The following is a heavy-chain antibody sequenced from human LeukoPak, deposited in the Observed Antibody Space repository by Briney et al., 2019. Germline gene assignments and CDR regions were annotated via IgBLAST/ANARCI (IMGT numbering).Heavy chain of an antibody. CDR2: VFYTGSS. CDR3: ASRWLTRIDS. D-gene: IGHD6-19*01. Sequence: SGTLSLTCTVSGVSISSSNFYWGWIRQTPGKGLEWIGSVFYTGSSYYNQSLKSRVTIYVDTSKNQFSLKLNSVTAADTAVYYCASRWLTRIDSWGQGTLVTVSS. J-gene: IGHJ4*02. V-gene: IGHV4-39*01. CDR1: GVSISSSNFY.